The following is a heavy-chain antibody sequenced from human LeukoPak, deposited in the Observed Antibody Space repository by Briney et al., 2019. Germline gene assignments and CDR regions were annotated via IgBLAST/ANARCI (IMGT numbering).Heavy chain of an antibody. CDR2: ISYDGSNK. V-gene: IGHV3-30*18. CDR3: AKTSDSAVAGTGSDWYFDL. CDR1: GFTFSSYG. Sequence: GRSLRLSCAASGFTFSSYGMHWVRQAPGKGLEWVAVISYDGSNKYYADSVEGRFTISRDNSKNTLYLQMNSLRAEDTAVYYCAKTSDSAVAGTGSDWYFDLWGRGTLVTVSS. D-gene: IGHD6-19*01. J-gene: IGHJ2*01.